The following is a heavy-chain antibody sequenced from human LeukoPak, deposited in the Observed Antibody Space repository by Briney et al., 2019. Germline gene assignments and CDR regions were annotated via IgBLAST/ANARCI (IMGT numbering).Heavy chain of an antibody. CDR1: GGSFSGYY. CDR3: ARRPQYYYGSGSYPNAFDI. V-gene: IGHV4-34*01. D-gene: IGHD3-10*01. Sequence: SETLSLTCAVYGGSFSGYYSSWIRQPPGKGLEWIGEIHHSGSTNYNPSLKSRVTISLDTSTNQFSLELSSVTAADTAVYYCARRPQYYYGSGSYPNAFDIWGQGTMVTVSS. J-gene: IGHJ3*02. CDR2: IHHSGST.